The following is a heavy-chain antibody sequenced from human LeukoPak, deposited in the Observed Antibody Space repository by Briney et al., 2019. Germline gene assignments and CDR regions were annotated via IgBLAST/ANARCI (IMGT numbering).Heavy chain of an antibody. J-gene: IGHJ5*02. CDR3: ARVSPLNWFDP. D-gene: IGHD3-3*02. Sequence: PGGSLRLSCAASGFTVSSNYMSWVRQAPGKGLEWVSVIYSGGSTYYADSVKGRFTISRDNSKNTLYLQMNSLRAEDTAVYYCARVSPLNWFDPWGQGTLVTVSS. CDR1: GFTVSSNY. CDR2: IYSGGST. V-gene: IGHV3-53*01.